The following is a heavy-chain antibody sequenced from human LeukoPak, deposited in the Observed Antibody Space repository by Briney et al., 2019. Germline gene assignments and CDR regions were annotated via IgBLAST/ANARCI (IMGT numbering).Heavy chain of an antibody. Sequence: SETLSLTCTVSGYSIRSGDYWGWIRQPPGKGLEWIGNIYHSGSTYYNPSLKSRVIISVVTSKNHFSLKLSSVTAADTAVYYCARAPNYDFWSGYLDYWGQGTLVTVSS. CDR2: IYHSGST. D-gene: IGHD3-3*01. CDR3: ARAPNYDFWSGYLDY. J-gene: IGHJ4*02. V-gene: IGHV4-38-2*02. CDR1: GYSIRSGDY.